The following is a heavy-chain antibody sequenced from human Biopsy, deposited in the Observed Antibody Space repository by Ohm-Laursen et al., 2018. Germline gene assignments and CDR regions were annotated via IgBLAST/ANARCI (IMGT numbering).Heavy chain of an antibody. J-gene: IGHJ6*02. V-gene: IGHV1-8*02. D-gene: IGHD3-10*01. CDR1: GGTFSNYG. Sequence: SVKVSCKAPGGTFSNYGVNWVRQATGQGLEWMGWMNSNSGNTDYAQKFQGRVTMTRNTSISTAYMELNSLRSEDTAVYYCARGSFWFGGNYYYYGMDVWGQGTTVTVSS. CDR2: MNSNSGNT. CDR3: ARGSFWFGGNYYYYGMDV.